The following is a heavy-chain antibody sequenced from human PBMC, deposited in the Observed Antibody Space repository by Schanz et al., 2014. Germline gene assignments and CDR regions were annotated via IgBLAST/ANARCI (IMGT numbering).Heavy chain of an antibody. CDR2: ISSSSSTI. CDR3: AREFVN. Sequence: EVQLLESGGGLVQPGGSLRLSCAASGFTFSSYAMSWVRQAPGKGLEWVSYISSSSSTIYYADSVKGRFTISRDNAKNSLYLQMNSLRVDDTAVYYCAREFVNWGQGTLVTVSS. D-gene: IGHD2-21*01. V-gene: IGHV3-48*04. CDR1: GFTFSSYA. J-gene: IGHJ1*01.